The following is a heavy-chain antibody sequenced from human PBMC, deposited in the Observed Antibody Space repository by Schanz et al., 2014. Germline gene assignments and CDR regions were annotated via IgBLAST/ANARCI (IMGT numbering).Heavy chain of an antibody. CDR1: GASISSSNW. V-gene: IGHV4-4*02. D-gene: IGHD4-17*01. CDR2: INQSGTT. CDR3: ARDRGHGDLPGDI. Sequence: QVQLQESGPGLVKPSGTLSLTCAVSGASISSSNWWSWVRQPPGKGLEWIGEINQSGTTNYNPSLKSRVTMSVDTSKNQFSLNLSSATAADTAVYYCARDRGHGDLPGDIWGQGTMVTVSS. J-gene: IGHJ3*02.